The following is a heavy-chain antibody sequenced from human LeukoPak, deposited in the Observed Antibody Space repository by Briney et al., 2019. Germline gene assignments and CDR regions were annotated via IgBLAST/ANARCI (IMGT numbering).Heavy chain of an antibody. Sequence: PGGSLRLSCAASGFTFSSYEMNWVRQAPGKGLEWVSYIGSGGTTIYYADSVKGRFTISRDNAKNSLYLQMNSLRAEDTAVYYCVGDDYGDYVYWGQGTLVTVSS. CDR3: VGDDYGDYVY. D-gene: IGHD4-17*01. CDR1: GFTFSSYE. V-gene: IGHV3-48*03. CDR2: IGSGGTTI. J-gene: IGHJ4*02.